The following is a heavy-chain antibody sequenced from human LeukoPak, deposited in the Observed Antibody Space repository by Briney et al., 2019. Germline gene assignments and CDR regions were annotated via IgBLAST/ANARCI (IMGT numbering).Heavy chain of an antibody. V-gene: IGHV3-53*01. CDR1: GFTFSSYA. CDR2: IYSGGST. D-gene: IGHD3-10*01. J-gene: IGHJ4*02. CDR3: ARGLLWFGELIDY. Sequence: GGSLRLSCAASGFTFSSYAMSWVRQAPGKGLEWVSVIYSGGSTYYADSVKGRFTISRDNSKNTLYLQMNSLRAEDTAVYYCARGLLWFGELIDYWGQGTLVTVSS.